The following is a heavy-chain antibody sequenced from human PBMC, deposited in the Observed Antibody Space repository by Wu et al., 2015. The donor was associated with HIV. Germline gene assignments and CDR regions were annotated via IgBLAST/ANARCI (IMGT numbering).Heavy chain of an antibody. CDR1: GGTFSSYA. CDR3: ARSRGSGSYYHYFDY. D-gene: IGHD1-26*01. Sequence: QVQLVQSGAEVKKPGASVKVSCKASGGTFSSYAISWVRQAPGQGLEWMGRIIPIFGTANYAQKFQGRVTITADESTSTAYMELSSLRSEDTAVYYCARSRGSGSYYHYFDYWGQGTLVTVSS. CDR2: IIPIFGTA. V-gene: IGHV1-69*18. J-gene: IGHJ4*02.